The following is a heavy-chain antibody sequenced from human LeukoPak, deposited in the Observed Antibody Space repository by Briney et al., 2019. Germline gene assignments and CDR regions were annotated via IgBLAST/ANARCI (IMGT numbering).Heavy chain of an antibody. Sequence: GASVKVSCKASGYTFTSYDINWVRQATGQGLEWMGWMNPNSGNTGYAQKFQGRVTITRNTSISTAYMELSSLRSEDTAVYYCARAGRIVVVVAATENYYYYMDVWGKGTTVTVSS. CDR1: GYTFTSYD. CDR2: MNPNSGNT. J-gene: IGHJ6*03. V-gene: IGHV1-8*03. CDR3: ARAGRIVVVVAATENYYYYMDV. D-gene: IGHD2-15*01.